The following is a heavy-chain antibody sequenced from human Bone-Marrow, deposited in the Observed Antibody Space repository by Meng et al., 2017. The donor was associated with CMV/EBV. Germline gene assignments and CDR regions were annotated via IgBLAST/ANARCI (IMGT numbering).Heavy chain of an antibody. CDR3: ARGIVVVPAAIVANWFDP. V-gene: IGHV4-34*01. D-gene: IGHD2-2*01. J-gene: IGHJ5*02. CDR1: GGSFSGYY. Sequence: SETLSLTCAVYGGSFSGYYWSWIRQPPGKGLEWIGEINHSGSTNYNPSLKSRVTISVDTSKNQFSLKLSSVTAAGTAVYYCARGIVVVPAAIVANWFDPWGQGTLVTVSS. CDR2: INHSGST.